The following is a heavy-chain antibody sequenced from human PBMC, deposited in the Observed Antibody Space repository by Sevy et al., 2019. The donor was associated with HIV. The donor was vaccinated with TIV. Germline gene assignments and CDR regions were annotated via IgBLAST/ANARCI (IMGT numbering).Heavy chain of an antibody. CDR1: GFTFSNAW. Sequence: GESLKISCAASGFTFSNAWMSWVRQAPGKGLEWVGRIKSKTDGGTTDYAEPVKGRFTISKDDSKNTLYLQMNSLKTEDTSIYYCTTDSKKRGLSALHYYWGQGTLVTVSS. CDR3: TTDSKKRGLSALHYY. V-gene: IGHV3-15*01. CDR2: IKSKTDGGTT. J-gene: IGHJ4*02. D-gene: IGHD1-1*01.